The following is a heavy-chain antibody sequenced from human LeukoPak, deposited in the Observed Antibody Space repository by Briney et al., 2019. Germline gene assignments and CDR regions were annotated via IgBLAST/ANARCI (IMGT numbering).Heavy chain of an antibody. D-gene: IGHD3-22*01. CDR2: IYTSGST. Sequence: PSETLSLTCTVSGGSISSGSYYWSWIRQPAGKGLEWIGRIYTSGSTNYNPSLKSRVTMSVDTSKNQFSLKLSSVTAADTAVYYCARVPYDSSGYYYVRGAFDIWGQGTMVTVSS. CDR1: GGSISSGSYY. J-gene: IGHJ3*02. V-gene: IGHV4-61*02. CDR3: ARVPYDSSGYYYVRGAFDI.